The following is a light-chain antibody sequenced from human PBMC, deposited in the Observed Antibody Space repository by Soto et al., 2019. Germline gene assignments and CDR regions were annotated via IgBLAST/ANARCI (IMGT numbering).Light chain of an antibody. J-gene: IGKJ1*01. Sequence: ELGLTQSPDTLSLSPGERATLSCRASQSVSSAYLAWYQQKPGQAPRLLIYGASSRATGTPDRLSGSGSGTDFTLTISRLEPEDFAVYYCQLYGSSPRTFGQGTKVEIK. CDR3: QLYGSSPRT. CDR2: GAS. CDR1: QSVSSAY. V-gene: IGKV3-20*01.